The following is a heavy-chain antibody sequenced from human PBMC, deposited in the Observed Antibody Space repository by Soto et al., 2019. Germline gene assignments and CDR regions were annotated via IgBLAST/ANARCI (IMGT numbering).Heavy chain of an antibody. D-gene: IGHD1-26*01. CDR2: ISYDGSNK. CDR3: ARERTWELPGPFDY. V-gene: IGHV3-30-3*01. J-gene: IGHJ4*02. Sequence: QVQLVESGGGVVQPGRSLRLSCAASGFTFSSYAMHWVRQAPGKGLEWVAVISYDGSNKYYVDSVKGRFTISRDNSKNTLYLQMNSLRAEDTAVYYCARERTWELPGPFDYWGQGTLVTVSS. CDR1: GFTFSSYA.